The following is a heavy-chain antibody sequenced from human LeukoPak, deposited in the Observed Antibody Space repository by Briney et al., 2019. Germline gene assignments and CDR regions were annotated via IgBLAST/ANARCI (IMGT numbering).Heavy chain of an antibody. CDR2: IRSKAYGGTT. Sequence: SGRSLRLSCTASGFTFGDYAMSWVRQAPGRGLEWVGFIRSKAYGGTTEYAASVKGRFTISRDDSKSIAYLQMNSLKTEDTAVYYCTRESYDFWSGYYPDDAFDIWGQGTMFTVSS. J-gene: IGHJ3*02. V-gene: IGHV3-49*04. CDR1: GFTFGDYA. CDR3: TRESYDFWSGYYPDDAFDI. D-gene: IGHD3-3*01.